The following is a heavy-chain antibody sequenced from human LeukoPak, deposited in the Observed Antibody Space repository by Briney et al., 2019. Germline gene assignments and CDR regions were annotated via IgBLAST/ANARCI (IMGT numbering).Heavy chain of an antibody. CDR2: IYYSGST. J-gene: IGHJ3*02. CDR3: AREAGYQQSADI. D-gene: IGHD2-2*01. CDR1: GGSISSYY. V-gene: IGHV4-59*08. Sequence: SETLSLTCTVSGGSISSYYWSWIRQPPGKGLEWIGYIYYSGSTNYNPSLKSRVTISVDTSKNQFSLKLSSVTAADTAVYYCAREAGYQQSADIWGQGTMVTVSS.